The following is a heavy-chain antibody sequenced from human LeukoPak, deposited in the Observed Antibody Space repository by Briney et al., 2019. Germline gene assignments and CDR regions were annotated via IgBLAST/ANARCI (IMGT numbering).Heavy chain of an antibody. CDR2: ISNSGTYI. Sequence: PGGSLRLSCAASEFTFSSYSMNWVRQAPGKGLEWVSSISNSGTYIYYADSVKGRFTISRDNAKNSLYLQMNSLRVEDTAVYYCARDTAVSDFDYWGRGTLVTVSS. J-gene: IGHJ4*02. D-gene: IGHD4-23*01. CDR3: ARDTAVSDFDY. CDR1: EFTFSSYS. V-gene: IGHV3-21*06.